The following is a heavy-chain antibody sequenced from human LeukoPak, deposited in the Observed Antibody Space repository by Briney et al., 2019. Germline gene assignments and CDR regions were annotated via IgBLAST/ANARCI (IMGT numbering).Heavy chain of an antibody. D-gene: IGHD2-2*02. CDR2: IYYSGST. CDR1: GGSISSYY. V-gene: IGHV4-59*01. J-gene: IGHJ2*01. CDR3: ARDRTSVAIPPYWYFDL. Sequence: KPSETLSLTCTVSGGSISSYYWSWIRQPPGKGLELIGYIYYSGSTNYNPSLKSRVTISVDTSKNQFSLKLSSVTAADTAVYYCARDRTSVAIPPYWYFDLWGRGTLVTVSS.